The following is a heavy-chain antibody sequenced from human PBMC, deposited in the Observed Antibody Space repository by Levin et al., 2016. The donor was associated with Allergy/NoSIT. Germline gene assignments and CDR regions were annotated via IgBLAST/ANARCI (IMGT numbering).Heavy chain of an antibody. D-gene: IGHD4-17*01. CDR3: VKDPTRGDSEGYFQH. J-gene: IGHJ1*01. CDR2: ISSNGGST. Sequence: WIRQPPGKGLEYVSAISSNGGSTYYADSVKGRFTISRDNSKNTLYLQMSSLRAEDTAVYYCVKDPTRGDSEGYFQHWGQGTLVTVSS. V-gene: IGHV3-64D*09.